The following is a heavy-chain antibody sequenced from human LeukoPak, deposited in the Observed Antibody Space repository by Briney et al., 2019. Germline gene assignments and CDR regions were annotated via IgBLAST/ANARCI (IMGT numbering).Heavy chain of an antibody. D-gene: IGHD4-17*01. V-gene: IGHV1-69*04. CDR3: ARDGDYGDYGGYVGDYYYYYMDV. CDR1: GGTFSSYA. CDR2: IIPILGIA. Sequence: SVKVSCKASGGTFSSYAISWVRQAPGQGLEWMGRIIPILGIANYAQKFQGRVTITADKSTSTAYMELSSLRSEDTAVYYCARDGDYGDYGGYVGDYYYYYMDVWGTGTTVTVSS. J-gene: IGHJ6*03.